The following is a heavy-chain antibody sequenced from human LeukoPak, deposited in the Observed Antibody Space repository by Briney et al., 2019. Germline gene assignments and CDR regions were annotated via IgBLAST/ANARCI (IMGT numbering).Heavy chain of an antibody. V-gene: IGHV3-23*01. CDR2: ISSSGYST. Sequence: GGSLRLSCAASGFTFSSYAMTWVRQAPGKGLEWVSTISSSGYSTYYADSVKGRFTISRDNSKNTLYLQLNSLRAEDTAVYYCAKDRHDYGGNDYWGQGTLVTVSS. CDR3: AKDRHDYGGNDY. CDR1: GFTFSSYA. J-gene: IGHJ4*02. D-gene: IGHD4-23*01.